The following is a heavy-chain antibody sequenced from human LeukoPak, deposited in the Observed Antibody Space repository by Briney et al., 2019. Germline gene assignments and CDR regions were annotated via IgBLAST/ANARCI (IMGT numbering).Heavy chain of an antibody. CDR1: GFTFSSHA. J-gene: IGHJ6*02. D-gene: IGHD3-3*01. CDR2: IIANGGST. CDR3: AKDGGGSLEWLPPMDV. V-gene: IGHV3-23*01. Sequence: GGSLRLSCAASGFTFSSHAMGWVRPAPGKGLEWVSSIIANGGSTYYGDSVKGRFTISRDNSKNTLYLQMNSLRAEDTAVYYCAKDGGGSLEWLPPMDVWGQGTMVTVS.